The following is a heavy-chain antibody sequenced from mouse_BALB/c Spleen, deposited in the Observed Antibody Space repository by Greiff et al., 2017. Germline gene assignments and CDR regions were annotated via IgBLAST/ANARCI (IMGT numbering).Heavy chain of an antibody. CDR3: ARHTWDGAY. J-gene: IGHJ3*01. D-gene: IGHD4-1*01. V-gene: IGHV5-12-1*01. Sequence: EVKLEESGGGLVKPGGSLKLSCAASGFAFSSYDMSWVRQTPEKRLEWVAYISSGGGSTYYPDTVKGRFTISRDNAKNTLYLQMSSLKSEDTAMYYCARHTWDGAYWGQGTLVTVSA. CDR1: GFAFSSYD. CDR2: ISSGGGST.